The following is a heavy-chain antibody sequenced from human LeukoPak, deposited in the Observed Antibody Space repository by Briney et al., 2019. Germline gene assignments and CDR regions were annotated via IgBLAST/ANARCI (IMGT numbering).Heavy chain of an antibody. Sequence: GASVKVSCKASGYTFTGYYMHWVRQAPGQGLEWMGWINPNSGGTNYAQKFQGRVTMTRDTSISTAYMELSRLRSDDTAVYYCARDGDMIVVPYAVGQVDYWGQGTLVTVSS. J-gene: IGHJ4*02. CDR1: GYTFTGYY. CDR2: INPNSGGT. D-gene: IGHD3-22*01. V-gene: IGHV1-2*02. CDR3: ARDGDMIVVPYAVGQVDY.